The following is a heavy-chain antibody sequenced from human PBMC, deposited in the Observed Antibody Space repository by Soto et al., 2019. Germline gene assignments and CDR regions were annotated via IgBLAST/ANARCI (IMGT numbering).Heavy chain of an antibody. J-gene: IGHJ4*02. Sequence: GGSLRLSCAASGFTFSSYEMNWVRQAPGKGLEWVSYISSSGGTIHNADSVKGRFTISRDNAKNSLYLQMNSLRAEDTAVYYCARDSSGGTYASSPPSEFWGQGTLVTSPQ. CDR3: ARDSSGGTYASSPPSEF. CDR1: GFTFSSYE. CDR2: ISSSGGTI. V-gene: IGHV3-48*03. D-gene: IGHD2-15*01.